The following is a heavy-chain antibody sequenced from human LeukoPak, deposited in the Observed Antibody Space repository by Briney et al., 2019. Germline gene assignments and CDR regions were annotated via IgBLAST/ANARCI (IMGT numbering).Heavy chain of an antibody. CDR1: GGSFSGYY. CDR3: ARGDYYDSSGYQSPSFDY. V-gene: IGHV4-34*01. Sequence: SETLSLTCAVYGGSFSGYYWSWIRQPPGKGLEWIGSIYYSGSTYYNPSLKSRVTIPVDTSKNQFSLKLSSVTAADTAVYYCARGDYYDSSGYQSPSFDYWGQGTLVTVSS. J-gene: IGHJ4*02. CDR2: IYYSGST. D-gene: IGHD3-22*01.